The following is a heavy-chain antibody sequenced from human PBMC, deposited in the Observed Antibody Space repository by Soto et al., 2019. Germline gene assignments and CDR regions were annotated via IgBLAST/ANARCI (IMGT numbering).Heavy chain of an antibody. CDR2: ITWNSGAM. V-gene: IGHV3-9*01. J-gene: IGHJ3*02. Sequence: PGGSLRLSCTASGFTFDDDAMHWVRQAPGKGLEWVSGITWNSGAMVYADSVKGRFTISRDNAKNSLYLQINSLRTEDTALYYCARRAGGPAGKGPFDIWGQGTMVTVSS. CDR1: GFTFDDDA. CDR3: ARRAGGPAGKGPFDI. D-gene: IGHD2-8*02.